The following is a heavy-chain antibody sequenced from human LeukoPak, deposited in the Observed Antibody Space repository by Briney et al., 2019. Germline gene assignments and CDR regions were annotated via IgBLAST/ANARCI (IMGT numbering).Heavy chain of an antibody. Sequence: ASVKVSCKASGYTFTNYHMHWVRQAPGQGLEWMGTIDRSGGRTSYAQKFQGRVTLTGDTSTSTVYMEMSSLRSEDTAVYYCARGADFWSGYNDYWGQGTLVSVSS. J-gene: IGHJ4*02. D-gene: IGHD3-3*01. CDR1: GYTFTNYH. CDR2: IDRSGGRT. CDR3: ARGADFWSGYNDY. V-gene: IGHV1-46*01.